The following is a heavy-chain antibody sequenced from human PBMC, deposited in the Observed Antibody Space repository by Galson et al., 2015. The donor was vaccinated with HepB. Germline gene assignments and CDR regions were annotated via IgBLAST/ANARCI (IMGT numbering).Heavy chain of an antibody. J-gene: IGHJ4*02. CDR2: IYYSGST. V-gene: IGHV4-59*01. Sequence: ETLSLTCTVSGGSISSYYWSWIRQPPGKGLEWIGYIYYSGSTNYNPSLKSRVTISVDTSKNQFSLKLSSVTAADTAVYYCARRNLRFGELLSDYSDYCGQGTLVTASS. CDR3: ARRNLRFGELLSDYSDY. CDR1: GGSISSYY. D-gene: IGHD3-10*01.